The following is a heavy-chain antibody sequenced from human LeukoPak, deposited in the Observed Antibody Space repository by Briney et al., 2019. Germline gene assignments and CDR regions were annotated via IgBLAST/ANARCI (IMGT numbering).Heavy chain of an antibody. Sequence: GGSLRLSCAASGFTFSSYAMSWVRQAPGKGLEWVAAISGSGGSTYYADSVKGRFTISRDNSKNTLYLQMNSLRAEDTALYYCAKDAKRNYDFWDRFDYWGQGTLVTVSS. CDR1: GFTFSSYA. CDR3: AKDAKRNYDFWDRFDY. CDR2: ISGSGGST. V-gene: IGHV3-23*01. J-gene: IGHJ4*02. D-gene: IGHD3-3*01.